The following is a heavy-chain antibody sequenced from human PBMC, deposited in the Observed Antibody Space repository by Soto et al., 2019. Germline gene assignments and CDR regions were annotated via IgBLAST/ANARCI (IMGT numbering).Heavy chain of an antibody. CDR2: TRPNNGNT. CDR1: GYIFSIYG. CDR3: ARYYDFWSGYAGYYYGMDV. D-gene: IGHD3-3*01. Sequence: ASVKVSCKASGYIFSIYGINWVRQAPGQGLEWMGWTRPNNGNTKYAQNLQGRVTMTTDTSTSTAYMELRSLRSDDTAVYYCARYYDFWSGYAGYYYGMDVWGQGATVTVSS. V-gene: IGHV1-18*01. J-gene: IGHJ6*02.